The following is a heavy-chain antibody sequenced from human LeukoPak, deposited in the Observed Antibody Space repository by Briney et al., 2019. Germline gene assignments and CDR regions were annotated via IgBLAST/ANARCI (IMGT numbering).Heavy chain of an antibody. CDR3: ARLGGTYYDFWSGYYHSDY. Sequence: GVSLKIFCRGSGYSFNSYCIGWVRQMPGKGLEWMGIIYPGDSDTRYSASFQGQLTISADKSISTAYLQWSSLKASDTAMYYCARLGGTYYDFWSGYYHSDYWGQGTLVTVSS. CDR1: GYSFNSYC. V-gene: IGHV5-51*01. J-gene: IGHJ4*02. D-gene: IGHD3-3*01. CDR2: IYPGDSDT.